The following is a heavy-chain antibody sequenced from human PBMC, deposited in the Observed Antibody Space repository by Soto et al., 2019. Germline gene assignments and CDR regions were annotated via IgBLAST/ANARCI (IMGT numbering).Heavy chain of an antibody. J-gene: IGHJ4*02. D-gene: IGHD3-22*01. CDR2: IYHSGST. V-gene: IGHV4-30-2*01. CDR1: GGSISSGGYS. CDR3: ARDAFGYYDSSGYSDY. Sequence: SETLSLTCAVSGGSISSGGYSWSWIRQPPGKGLEWIGYIYHSGSTYYNPSLKSRVTISVDRSENQFSLKLSSVTAADTAVYYCARDAFGYYDSSGYSDYWGQGTLVTVSS.